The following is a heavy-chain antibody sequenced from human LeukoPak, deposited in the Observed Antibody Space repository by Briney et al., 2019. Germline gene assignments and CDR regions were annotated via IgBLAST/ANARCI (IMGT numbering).Heavy chain of an antibody. CDR2: IKSKADDGTT. V-gene: IGHV3-15*01. CDR1: GITFRKPW. D-gene: IGHD5-12*01. Sequence: GALRPLWSGPGITFRKPWVNRGRPAPRKGVEWGGRIKSKADDGTTHYVAPVKGRFTISRDDSKNTLYLQMDSLKTEDTAVYYCTTVGGYDYFDYWGQGTLVTVSS. CDR3: TTVGGYDYFDY. J-gene: IGHJ4*02.